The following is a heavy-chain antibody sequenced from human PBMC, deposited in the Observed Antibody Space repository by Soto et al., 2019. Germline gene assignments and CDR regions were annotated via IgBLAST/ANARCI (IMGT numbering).Heavy chain of an antibody. CDR1: GFSWSDHY. CDR2: RRNKANSYTT. J-gene: IGHJ4*02. Sequence: VGSLRLSCTAGGFSWSDHYVDWVRQAPGKGLEWARSRRNKANSYTTGYAASVRGRFTISIDVSVTALNRQMDSLKTEDTAVYYCAKEGLYKTLDYWGQGILVTVSS. V-gene: IGHV3-72*01. D-gene: IGHD1-1*01. CDR3: AKEGLYKTLDY.